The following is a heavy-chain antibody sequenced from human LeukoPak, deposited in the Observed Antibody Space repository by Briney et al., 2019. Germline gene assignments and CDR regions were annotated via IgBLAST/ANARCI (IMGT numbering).Heavy chain of an antibody. CDR1: GFTFDDYT. V-gene: IGHV3-43*01. Sequence: GGSLRLSCAASGFTFDDYTMHWVRQAPGKGLEWVSLISWDGGSTYYADSVKGRFTISRDNSKNSLYLQMNSLRTEDTALYYCAKDIARYDSERGAFDIWGQGTMVTLSS. CDR2: ISWDGGST. CDR3: AKDIARYDSERGAFDI. D-gene: IGHD3-22*01. J-gene: IGHJ3*02.